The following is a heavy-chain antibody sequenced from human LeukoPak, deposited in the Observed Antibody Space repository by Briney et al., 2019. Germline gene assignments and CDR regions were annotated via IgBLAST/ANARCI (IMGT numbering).Heavy chain of an antibody. CDR1: GYTLTELS. CDR2: FDPEDGET. V-gene: IGHV1-24*01. Sequence: ASVKVSCKVSGYTLTELSMHWVRQAPGKGLEWMGGFDPEDGETIYAQKFQGRVTMTEDTSTDTAYMELSSLRSEDTAVYYCATGVETVTNGLNDAFDIWGQGTMVTVSS. CDR3: ATGVETVTNGLNDAFDI. J-gene: IGHJ3*02. D-gene: IGHD5-24*01.